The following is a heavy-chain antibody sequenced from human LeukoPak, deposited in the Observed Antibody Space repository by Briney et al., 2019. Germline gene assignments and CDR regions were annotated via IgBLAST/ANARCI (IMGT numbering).Heavy chain of an antibody. CDR1: GYTFTSYY. V-gene: IGHV1-46*01. J-gene: IGHJ4*02. CDR2: INPSGGST. Sequence: ASVKVSCKASGYTFTSYYMHWVRQAPGQGLEWMGIINPSGGSTSYAQKFRGRVTMTRDTSTSTVYMELSSLRSEDTAVYYCARAKGGYYDSSGYSDYWGQGALVTVSS. CDR3: ARAKGGYYDSSGYSDY. D-gene: IGHD3-22*01.